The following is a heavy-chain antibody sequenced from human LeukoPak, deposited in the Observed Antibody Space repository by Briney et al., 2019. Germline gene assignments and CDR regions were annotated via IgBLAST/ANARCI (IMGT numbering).Heavy chain of an antibody. J-gene: IGHJ5*02. V-gene: IGHV1-2*02. Sequence: ASVKVSCKASGYTFTDYYMHWVRQAPGQGLEWMGWINPNSGGTNYAQKFQGRVTMTRDTSISTAYMELSRLRSDDTAVYYCARGYPTRRSSIDVDPWGQGTLVTVSS. CDR1: GYTFTDYY. CDR3: ARGYPTRRSSIDVDP. D-gene: IGHD1-26*01. CDR2: INPNSGGT.